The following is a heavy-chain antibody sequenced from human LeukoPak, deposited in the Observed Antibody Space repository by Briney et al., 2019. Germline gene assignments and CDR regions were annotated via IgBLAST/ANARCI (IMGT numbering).Heavy chain of an antibody. CDR1: GYTFTGYY. CDR3: ARIPGEQWPLPNDAFDI. V-gene: IGHV1-2*02. CDR2: INPNSGGT. J-gene: IGHJ3*02. Sequence: GASVKVSCKASGYTFTGYYMHWVRQAPGQGLEWMGWINPNSGGTNYAQKFQGRVTMTRDTSISTAYMELSRLRSDDTAVYYCARIPGEQWPLPNDAFDIWGQGTMVTVSS. D-gene: IGHD6-19*01.